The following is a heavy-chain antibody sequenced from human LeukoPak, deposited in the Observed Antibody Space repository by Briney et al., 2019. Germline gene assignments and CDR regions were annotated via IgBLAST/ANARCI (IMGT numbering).Heavy chain of an antibody. Sequence: SETLSLTCAVSGGPFSGYFWSWIRQSSGKGLEWIGEIHNSGTTNYNPSLNSRVTISEDTSKNQFYLNLSSVTAAHTAVYYCARRYYYNLGSFPFDFWGQGTLVTVSS. CDR1: GGPFSGYF. J-gene: IGHJ4*02. CDR3: ARRYYYNLGSFPFDF. D-gene: IGHD3-10*01. V-gene: IGHV4-34*01. CDR2: IHNSGTT.